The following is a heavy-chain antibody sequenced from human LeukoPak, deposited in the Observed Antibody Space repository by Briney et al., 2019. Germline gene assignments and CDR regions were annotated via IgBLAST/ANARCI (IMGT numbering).Heavy chain of an antibody. D-gene: IGHD2-15*01. CDR3: AKDGYCSAGSCFSANDAFDI. Sequence: GGSLRLSCAASGFTFSSYSMNWVRQAPGKGLEWVSSVSSSSSYTYYADSVRGRFTISRDNAKNTLYLQMKSLRAEDTAVYYCAKDGYCSAGSCFSANDAFDIWGQGTMVTVSS. CDR2: VSSSSSYT. J-gene: IGHJ3*02. V-gene: IGHV3-21*04. CDR1: GFTFSSYS.